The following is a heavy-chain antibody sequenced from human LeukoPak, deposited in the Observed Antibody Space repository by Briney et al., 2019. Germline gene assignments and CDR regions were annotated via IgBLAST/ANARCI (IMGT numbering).Heavy chain of an antibody. Sequence: PGGSLRLSCAASGFTFSSYWMHWVRQAPGKGLVWVSRINSDGSSTSYADSVKGRFTISRDNAKNTLYLQMNSLRAEDTAVYYCARALYSSGWPSELNWFDPWGQGTLVTVSS. D-gene: IGHD6-19*01. V-gene: IGHV3-74*01. CDR1: GFTFSSYW. J-gene: IGHJ5*02. CDR2: INSDGSST. CDR3: ARALYSSGWPSELNWFDP.